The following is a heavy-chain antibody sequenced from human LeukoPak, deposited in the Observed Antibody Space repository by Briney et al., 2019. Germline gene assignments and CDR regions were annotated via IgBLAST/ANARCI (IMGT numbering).Heavy chain of an antibody. CDR2: INPTTGDT. CDR3: ARYGFSTVWQGGWHAFDI. Sequence: ASVKVSCKASGYTFTSYYMHWVRQAPGQGLEWMGIINPTTGDTTYAQKFQGRLTTTRDMSTSTVYMELSSQTSEDTAVFYCARYGFSTVWQGGWHAFDIWGQGTVVTVSS. J-gene: IGHJ3*02. D-gene: IGHD6-13*01. V-gene: IGHV1-46*01. CDR1: GYTFTSYY.